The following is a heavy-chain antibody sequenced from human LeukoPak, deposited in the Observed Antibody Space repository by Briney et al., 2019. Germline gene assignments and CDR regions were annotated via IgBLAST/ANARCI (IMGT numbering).Heavy chain of an antibody. V-gene: IGHV3-23*01. J-gene: IGHJ4*02. D-gene: IGHD6-19*01. CDR2: ISSSGGTT. CDR1: GFTFNNYA. Sequence: GGSLRLSCAAYGFTFNNYAMNWVRQAPGKGLEWVLGISSSGGTTYYGDSVNGRFTISRDNSKNTLYLQMNSLRAEDTAVYYCAKAPQQWLVGWGYFDYWGQGTLVGVSS. CDR3: AKAPQQWLVGWGYFDY.